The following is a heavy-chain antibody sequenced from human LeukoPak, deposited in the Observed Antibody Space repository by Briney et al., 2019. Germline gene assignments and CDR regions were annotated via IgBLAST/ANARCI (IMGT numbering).Heavy chain of an antibody. Sequence: SVKVSCKASGGTFSSFAISWVRQAPGQGLEWMGGIIPIFGTANYAQKFQGRVTITADESTSTAYMELSSLRSEDTAVYYCARGFIPTTQSSGWYSWGQGTLVTVSS. CDR3: ARGFIPTTQSSGWYS. D-gene: IGHD6-19*01. CDR2: IIPIFGTA. CDR1: GGTFSSFA. J-gene: IGHJ4*02. V-gene: IGHV1-69*13.